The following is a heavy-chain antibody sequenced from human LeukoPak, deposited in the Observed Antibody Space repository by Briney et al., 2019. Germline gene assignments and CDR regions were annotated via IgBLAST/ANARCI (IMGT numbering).Heavy chain of an antibody. Sequence: PGGSLRLSCAASGFTFSSYPMNWVRQAPGKGLEWVSAISGSGGSTYYADSVKGRFTISRDNSKNTLYLQMNSLRAEDTAVYFCAKRYYQDSGGYLGSIDYWGQGTLVTVSS. J-gene: IGHJ4*02. CDR3: AKRYYQDSGGYLGSIDY. CDR1: GFTFSSYP. D-gene: IGHD3-22*01. CDR2: ISGSGGST. V-gene: IGHV3-23*01.